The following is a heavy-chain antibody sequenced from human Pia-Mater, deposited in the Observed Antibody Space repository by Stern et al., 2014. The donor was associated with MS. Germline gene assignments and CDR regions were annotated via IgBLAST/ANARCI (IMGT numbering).Heavy chain of an antibody. CDR1: GGTFSSYE. CDR2: IIPTFDTP. CDR3: ARAYTYYSNSAGY. J-gene: IGHJ4*02. V-gene: IGHV1-69*01. D-gene: IGHD3-10*01. Sequence: QVQLVQSGAEVKKPGSSVKVSCKASGGTFSSYEITWVRQAPGQGPEWMGGIIPTFDTPTYAQKFQDRVTISADESTNTAYLELNGLKSDDTAIYFCARAYTYYSNSAGYWGQGTLVTVSS.